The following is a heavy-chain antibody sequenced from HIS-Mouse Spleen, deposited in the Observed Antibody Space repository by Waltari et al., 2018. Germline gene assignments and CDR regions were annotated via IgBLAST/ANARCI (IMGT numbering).Heavy chain of an antibody. Sequence: ELLKPSETLSLTCAVYGGSFSGYYWSWIRQPPGKGLEWIGEINHSGSTNYNPSLKSRVTISVDTSKNQFSLKLSSVTAADTAVYYCARVNSSFDYWGQGTLVTVSS. CDR1: GGSFSGYY. CDR3: ARVNSSFDY. V-gene: IGHV4-34*01. CDR2: INHSGST. D-gene: IGHD6-13*01. J-gene: IGHJ4*02.